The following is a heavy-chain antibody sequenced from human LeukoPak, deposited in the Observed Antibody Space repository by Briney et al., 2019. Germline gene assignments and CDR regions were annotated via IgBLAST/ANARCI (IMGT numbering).Heavy chain of an antibody. V-gene: IGHV4-59*01. CDR1: GXSISTYY. J-gene: IGHJ6*02. CDR3: ARDSRDYGSGSYWDV. Sequence: TSETLSLTCTVSGXSISTYYWSWIRQPPGKGLECLGFIFHTGTTNYNPSLKSRVTMSVDTSKNQFSLTLSSVTAADTAVYYCARDSRDYGSGSYWDVWGQGTSVTVSS. D-gene: IGHD3-10*01. CDR2: IFHTGTT.